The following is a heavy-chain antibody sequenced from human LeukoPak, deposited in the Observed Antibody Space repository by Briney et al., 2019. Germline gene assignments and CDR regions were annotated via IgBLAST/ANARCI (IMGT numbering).Heavy chain of an antibody. J-gene: IGHJ4*02. CDR1: GGTFSSYA. CDR2: IIPIFGTA. CDR3: ARDHYSDYDYVWGSYRHFDY. Sequence: ASVKVSCKASGGTFSSYAISWVRQAPGQGLEWMGGIIPIFGTANYAQKFQGRVTITADKSTSTAYMELSSLRAEDTAVYYCARDHYSDYDYVWGSYRHFDYWGQGTLVTVSS. D-gene: IGHD3-16*02. V-gene: IGHV1-69*06.